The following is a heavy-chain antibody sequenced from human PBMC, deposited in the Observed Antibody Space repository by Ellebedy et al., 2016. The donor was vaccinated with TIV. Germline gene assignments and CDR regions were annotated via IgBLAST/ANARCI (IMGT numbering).Heavy chain of an antibody. D-gene: IGHD7-27*01. V-gene: IGHV4-59*11. CDR3: AREKTGGIDY. CDR1: GGSMTSHY. Sequence: MPSETLSLTCTVSGGSMTSHYWSWIRQPPGKGLEWIGYVYYNGNTNYNHSLKSRVTISVDTSKNQFSLKLSSVTAADTAVYYCAREKTGGIDYWGQGTLVTDSS. J-gene: IGHJ4*02. CDR2: VYYNGNT.